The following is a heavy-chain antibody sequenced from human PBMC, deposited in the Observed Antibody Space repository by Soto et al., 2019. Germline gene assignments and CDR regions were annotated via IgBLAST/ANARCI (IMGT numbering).Heavy chain of an antibody. J-gene: IGHJ6*02. V-gene: IGHV3-13*01. D-gene: IGHD1-26*01. CDR3: GRGEASRYYYYSMDV. CDR2: IGTTGDT. CDR1: GFGFGNYD. Sequence: QPGGSLRLSCAASGFGFGNYDMHWVRQVTGKGLEWVSSIGTTGDTYYPGSVKGRFIISRENANLYLQMNSLRAGDTAVYYCGRGEASRYYYYSMDVWGQGTTVTSP.